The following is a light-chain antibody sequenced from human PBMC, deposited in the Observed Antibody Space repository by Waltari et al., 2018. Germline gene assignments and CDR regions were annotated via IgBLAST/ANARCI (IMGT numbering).Light chain of an antibody. Sequence: SYVLTQPPSVSVAPGDTARITCGGTNIGTQSVHWYQQRPGQAPVLVIYYDVDRPAGIPERCSGSNFGNTATLTISSVEAGDEADYYCQVWDASRDHHPFGTGTKVTVL. J-gene: IGLJ1*01. CDR1: NIGTQS. CDR3: QVWDASRDHHP. V-gene: IGLV3-21*01. CDR2: YDV.